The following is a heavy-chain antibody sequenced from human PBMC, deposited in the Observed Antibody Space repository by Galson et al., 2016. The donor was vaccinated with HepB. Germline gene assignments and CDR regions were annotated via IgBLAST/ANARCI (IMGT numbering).Heavy chain of an antibody. CDR3: ARNKPLVCYGGSFFYYYGMDV. D-gene: IGHD3-9*01. Sequence: SLRLSCAASNFMFSDYPMSWIRQAPGKGLEWLSYISSDGTVIYYADSVKGRFSISRDDAKHSLHLQMNSLRAEDTAIYYCARNKPLVCYGGSFFYYYGMDVWGKGTTVIVSS. CDR1: NFMFSDYP. V-gene: IGHV3-11*01. J-gene: IGHJ6*04. CDR2: ISSDGTVI.